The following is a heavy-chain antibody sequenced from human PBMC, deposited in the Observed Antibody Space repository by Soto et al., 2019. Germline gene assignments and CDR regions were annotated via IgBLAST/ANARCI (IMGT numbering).Heavy chain of an antibody. CDR1: GYTFTSYA. CDR3: ARDEQDIVVVPADYYYYYYMDV. D-gene: IGHD2-2*01. CDR2: INAGNGNT. V-gene: IGHV1-3*01. J-gene: IGHJ6*03. Sequence: QVQLVQSGAEVKKPGASVKVSCKASGYTFTSYAMHWVRQAPGQRLEWMGWINAGNGNTKYSQKFQGRVTITRDTPSSTAYMELSSLRSEDTAVYYCARDEQDIVVVPADYYYYYYMDVWGKGTTVTVSS.